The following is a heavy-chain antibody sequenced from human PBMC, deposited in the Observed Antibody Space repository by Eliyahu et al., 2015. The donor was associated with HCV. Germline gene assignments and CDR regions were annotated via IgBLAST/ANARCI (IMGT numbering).Heavy chain of an antibody. V-gene: IGHV1-18*01. CDR1: GYPFTTXG. D-gene: IGHD2-15*01. CDR2: ISVYNGNT. J-gene: IGHJ4*02. Sequence: QVHLVQSGAEVKKPGAXVKVSCKASGYPFTTXGISWXRQAPGQGLEXXGWISVYNGNTKYAQKFQXRVTLTTDTSTSTAYMELRSLRSDDTAFYYCARHLSGTPLCYFDYWGQGTLVTVSS. CDR3: ARHLSGTPLCYFDY.